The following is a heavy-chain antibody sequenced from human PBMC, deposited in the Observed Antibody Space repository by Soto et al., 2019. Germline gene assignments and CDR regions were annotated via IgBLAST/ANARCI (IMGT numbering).Heavy chain of an antibody. J-gene: IGHJ4*02. CDR3: ATNHQEVYYDILTGYYFPYYFDY. CDR1: GFTFSSYG. Sequence: PGGSLRLSCAASGFTFSSYGMHWVRQAPGKGLEWVAVISYDGSNKYYADSAKGRFTISRDNSKNTLYLQMNSLRAEDTAVYYCATNHQEVYYDILTGYYFPYYFDYWGQGTLVTVS. D-gene: IGHD3-9*01. V-gene: IGHV3-30*03. CDR2: ISYDGSNK.